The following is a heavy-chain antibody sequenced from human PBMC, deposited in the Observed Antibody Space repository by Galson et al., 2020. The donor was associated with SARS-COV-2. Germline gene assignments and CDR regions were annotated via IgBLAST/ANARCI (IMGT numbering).Heavy chain of an antibody. CDR2: IYYSGTT. CDR1: VASISSSSYY. V-gene: IGHV4-39*07. D-gene: IGHD3-22*01. CDR3: ARDRGYYYVERGWFDP. J-gene: IGHJ5*02. Sequence: SETLSLTCTVSVASISSSSYYWGWIRQPPGKGLEWIGNIYYSGTTYYNPSLKSRITISVDTSKNQFSLRLSSVTAADTAVYYCARDRGYYYVERGWFDPWGQGTLVTVSS.